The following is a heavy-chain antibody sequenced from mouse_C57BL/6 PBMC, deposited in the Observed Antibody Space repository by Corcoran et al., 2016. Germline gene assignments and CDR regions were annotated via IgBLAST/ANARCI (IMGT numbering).Heavy chain of an antibody. J-gene: IGHJ2*01. D-gene: IGHD1-1*01. V-gene: IGHV1-26*01. CDR1: GYTFTDYY. CDR3: AYYWVFAY. Sequence: EVQLQQYGPELVKPGASVKISCKESGYTFTDYYMNWVKQSNGKSLEWIGDINHNNGGTSYNQKVKGKAKLTVDKSYSTAYMELRSLTSEDSAVYYCAYYWVFAYWGQGTTLTVSS. CDR2: INHNNGGT.